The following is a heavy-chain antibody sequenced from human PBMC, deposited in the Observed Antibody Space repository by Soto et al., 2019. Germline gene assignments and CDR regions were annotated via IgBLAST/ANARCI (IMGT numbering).Heavy chain of an antibody. J-gene: IGHJ6*02. CDR1: GGYFSGYY. CDR2: INHSGST. Sequence: SETLSLTGAVEGGYFSGYYWRWIRQPPGKGLEWIGEINHSGSTNYNPSLKSRVTISVDTSKNQFSLKLSSVTAADTAVYYCAVEIAAADTFYYYGMDVWGQGTTVTVSS. CDR3: AVEIAAADTFYYYGMDV. V-gene: IGHV4-34*01. D-gene: IGHD6-13*01.